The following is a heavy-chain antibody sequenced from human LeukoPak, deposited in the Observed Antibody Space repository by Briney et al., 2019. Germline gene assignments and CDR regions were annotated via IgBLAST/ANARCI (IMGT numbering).Heavy chain of an antibody. V-gene: IGHV4-38-2*02. CDR3: ARDETYSSDWQPNHSHYYMDV. Sequence: SETLSLTCSVSDYSISSGYFWGWIRQPPGKGLEWIGSIYHSGSTHYNPSLKSRVTISVDTSRNQFSLRLTSVTAADTAVYYCARDETYSSDWQPNHSHYYMDVWGKGITVTVSS. D-gene: IGHD6-19*01. CDR1: DYSISSGYF. J-gene: IGHJ6*03. CDR2: IYHSGST.